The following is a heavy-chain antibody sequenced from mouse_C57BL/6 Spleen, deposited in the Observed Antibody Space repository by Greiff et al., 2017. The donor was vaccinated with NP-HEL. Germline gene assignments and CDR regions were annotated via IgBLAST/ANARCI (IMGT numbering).Heavy chain of an antibody. CDR3: ARGGYYAY. D-gene: IGHD2-3*01. Sequence: VQLKQSGPVLVKPGASVKMSCKASGYTFTDYYMNWVKQSHGKSLEWIGVINPYNGGTSYNQKFKGKATLTVDKSSSTAYMELNSLTSEDSAVYYCARGGYYAYWGQGTTLTVSS. CDR1: GYTFTDYY. V-gene: IGHV1-19*01. CDR2: INPYNGGT. J-gene: IGHJ2*01.